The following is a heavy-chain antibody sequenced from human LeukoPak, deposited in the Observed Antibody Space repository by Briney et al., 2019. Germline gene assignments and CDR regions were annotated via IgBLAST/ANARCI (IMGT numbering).Heavy chain of an antibody. CDR3: ARDPRIYCTNGICRDDYFDN. CDR1: RFTFSSYS. CDR2: ISSTSIYK. D-gene: IGHD2-8*01. J-gene: IGHJ4*02. V-gene: IGHV3-21*01. Sequence: KPGGSLRLSCAASRFTFSSYSMNWVRQAPGKGLEWVSSISSTSIYKYYADSVKGRFTISRDNAKDSLFLQMNSLRAEDTAIYYCARDPRIYCTNGICRDDYFDNWGQGTLVTVSS.